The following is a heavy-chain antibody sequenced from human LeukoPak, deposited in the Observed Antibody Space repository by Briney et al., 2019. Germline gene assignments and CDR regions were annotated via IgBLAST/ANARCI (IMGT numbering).Heavy chain of an antibody. CDR2: IIPIFGTA. CDR3: ARGPLPGYCSGGSCYYNWFDP. D-gene: IGHD2-15*01. V-gene: IGHV1-69*05. J-gene: IGHJ5*02. Sequence: SVKVSCKASGGTFSSYAISWVRQAPGQGLEWMGGIIPIFGTANYAQKFQGRVTITTDESTSTAYMELSSLRSEDTAVCYCARGPLPGYCSGGSCYYNWFDPWGQGTLVTVSS. CDR1: GGTFSSYA.